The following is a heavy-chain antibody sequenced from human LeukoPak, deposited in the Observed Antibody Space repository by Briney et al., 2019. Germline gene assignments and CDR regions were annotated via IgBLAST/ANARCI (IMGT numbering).Heavy chain of an antibody. CDR3: ARDPRRSGYYPDAFDI. Sequence: SETLSLTCTVSGGSISSSSYYWSWIRQPPGKGLEWIGYIYYSGSTNYNPSLKSRVTISVDTSKNQFSLKLSSVTAADTAVYYCARDPRRSGYYPDAFDIWGQGTMVTVSS. CDR2: IYYSGST. CDR1: GGSISSSSYY. J-gene: IGHJ3*02. D-gene: IGHD3-3*01. V-gene: IGHV4-61*01.